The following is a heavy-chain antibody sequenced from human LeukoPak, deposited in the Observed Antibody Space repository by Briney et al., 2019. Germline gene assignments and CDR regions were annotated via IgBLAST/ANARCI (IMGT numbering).Heavy chain of an antibody. J-gene: IGHJ4*02. D-gene: IGHD3-10*01. V-gene: IGHV4-39*07. CDR1: GGSISSSSYY. Sequence: PSETLSLTCTVSGGSISSSSYYWGWIRQPPGKGWDWIGSIYYSGSTYYNPSLKSRVTISVDTSKNQFSLKLSSVTAADTAVYYCAFHPLYYYGSGSFEAVFDYWGQGTLVTVSS. CDR2: IYYSGST. CDR3: AFHPLYYYGSGSFEAVFDY.